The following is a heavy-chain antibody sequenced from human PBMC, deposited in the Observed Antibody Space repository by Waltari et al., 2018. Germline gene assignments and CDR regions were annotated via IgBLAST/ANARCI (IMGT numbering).Heavy chain of an antibody. J-gene: IGHJ6*02. D-gene: IGHD2-8*01. V-gene: IGHV4-4*07. CDR1: GGSISSSY. CDR2: IYTSGST. Sequence: QVQLQESGPGLVKPSETLSLTCPVSGGSISSSYWRWIRQPAGKGLEGIGRIYTSGSTNYNPSLKSRVTMSVDTSKNQFSLKLSSVTAADTAVYYCAGRMLGYGMDVWGQGTTVTVSS. CDR3: AGRMLGYGMDV.